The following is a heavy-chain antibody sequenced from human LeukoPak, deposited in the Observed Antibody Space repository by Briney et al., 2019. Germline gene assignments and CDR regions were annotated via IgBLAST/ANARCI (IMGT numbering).Heavy chain of an antibody. J-gene: IGHJ4*02. V-gene: IGHV3-23*01. D-gene: IGHD1-1*01. Sequence: GGSLRLSCAASGFTFSSYAMSWVRQAPGKGLEWVSAISGSGGSTYYADSVKGRFTISRDNSKNTLYLQMNSLRAEDTAVYYCARAKATGTTHPLGYWGQGTLVTVSS. CDR1: GFTFSSYA. CDR2: ISGSGGST. CDR3: ARAKATGTTHPLGY.